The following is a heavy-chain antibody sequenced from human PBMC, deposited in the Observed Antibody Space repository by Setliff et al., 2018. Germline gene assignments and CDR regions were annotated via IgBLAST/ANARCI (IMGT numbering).Heavy chain of an antibody. CDR1: GESFSESFSGYY. J-gene: IGHJ4*02. CDR2: INHSGST. D-gene: IGHD6-13*01. V-gene: IGHV4-34*01. CDR3: ARGDIAAPRYKLRFSAFDY. Sequence: SETLSLTCAVYGESFSESFSGYYWNWIRRPPGKGLEWIGEINHSGSTNYNPSLKSRVTISVDTSKNQFSLKLSSVTAADTAVYYCARGDIAAPRYKLRFSAFDYWGQGTLVTVSS.